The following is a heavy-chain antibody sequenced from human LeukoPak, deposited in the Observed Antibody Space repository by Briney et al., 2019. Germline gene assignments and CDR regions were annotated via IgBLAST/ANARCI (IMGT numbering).Heavy chain of an antibody. CDR3: AKGHRYSGSYHFDY. V-gene: IGHV3-23*01. J-gene: IGHJ4*02. CDR2: ISGSGGST. CDR1: GFTFISSG. D-gene: IGHD1-26*01. Sequence: PGGTLGLSCVASGFTFISSGMGWVRQAPGKGLEWVSIISGSGGSTYYADSVKGRFTISRDNSRNTLYLQMNSLRAEDTAVYYCAKGHRYSGSYHFDYWGQGTLVTVSS.